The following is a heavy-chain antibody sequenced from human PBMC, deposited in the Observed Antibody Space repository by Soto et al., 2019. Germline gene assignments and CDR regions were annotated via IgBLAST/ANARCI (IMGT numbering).Heavy chain of an antibody. CDR3: ARRYCSSASCPRNYYGMDV. Sequence: PGESLKISCQGSGYNFASYWISWVRQMPGKGLEWMGRMDPFDSYTNYSPSFQAHVTIPADKSISTAYLQWSSLKASDTAMYYCARRYCSSASCPRNYYGMDVWGQGTTVTVSS. CDR2: MDPFDSYT. V-gene: IGHV5-10-1*01. D-gene: IGHD2-2*01. J-gene: IGHJ6*02. CDR1: GYNFASYW.